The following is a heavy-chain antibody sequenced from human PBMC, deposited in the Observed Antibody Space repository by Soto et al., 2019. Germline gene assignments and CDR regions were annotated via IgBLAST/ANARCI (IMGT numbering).Heavy chain of an antibody. CDR3: ARRGYGSRWPNVYMDV. D-gene: IGHD6-13*01. J-gene: IGHJ6*03. CDR1: GFTFSNYE. V-gene: IGHV3-64*01. Sequence: EAQLVESGGGVVQPGGSLRLSCAASGFTFSNYEMHWVRQAPGKGLEYVSGISNNGAHTDYAKSVKGRFTISRDSSENTLYLQMGSLRAEDMALYYCARRGYGSRWPNVYMDVWGKGTTVTVSS. CDR2: ISNNGAHT.